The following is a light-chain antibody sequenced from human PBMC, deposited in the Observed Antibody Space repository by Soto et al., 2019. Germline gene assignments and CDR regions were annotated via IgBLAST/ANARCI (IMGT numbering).Light chain of an antibody. V-gene: IGKV3-20*01. CDR1: QSVYNNY. CDR2: GAS. J-gene: IGKJ2*01. CDR3: QQYGLPPHS. Sequence: EIVLTQSPGTLSLSPGERATLSCRASQSVYNNYFAWYHQTPGQTPMLLVNGASNRATGIPDRFSGGGSGTDFTLTISSLEPEDFAVYYCQQYGLPPHSFGQGTRLEIK.